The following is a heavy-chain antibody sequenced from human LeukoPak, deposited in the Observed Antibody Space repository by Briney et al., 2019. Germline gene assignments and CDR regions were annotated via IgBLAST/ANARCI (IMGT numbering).Heavy chain of an antibody. Sequence: GSLKISCKGSGYSFSSYWIGWVGQMPGKGLEWMGIIYPGDSNTRYRPSFQGQVTISADKSISTAYLQWSSLKASDTGMYYCARRESSGYYYFDYWGQGTLVTVSS. CDR2: IYPGDSNT. D-gene: IGHD3-22*01. CDR1: GYSFSSYW. CDR3: ARRESSGYYYFDY. V-gene: IGHV5-51*01. J-gene: IGHJ4*02.